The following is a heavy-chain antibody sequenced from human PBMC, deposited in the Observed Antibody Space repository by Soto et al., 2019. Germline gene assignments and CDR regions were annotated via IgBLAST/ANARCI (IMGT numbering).Heavy chain of an antibody. D-gene: IGHD5-12*01. V-gene: IGHV6-1*01. CDR1: GDSVSSNSAA. J-gene: IGHJ3*02. Sequence: SQTLSLTCAISGDSVSSNSAAWNWIRQSPSRGLEWLGRTYYRSKWYNDYAVSVKRRITINPDTSKNQFSLQLNSVPPEDTAVYYCATARVDIVANDAFDIWGQGTMVTVSS. CDR3: ATARVDIVANDAFDI. CDR2: TYYRSKWYN.